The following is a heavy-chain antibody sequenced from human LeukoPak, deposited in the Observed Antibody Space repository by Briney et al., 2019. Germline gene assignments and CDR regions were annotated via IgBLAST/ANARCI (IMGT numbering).Heavy chain of an antibody. D-gene: IGHD4-17*01. J-gene: IGHJ4*02. V-gene: IGHV5-51*01. CDR2: IYPGDSDT. CDR3: ARLTTVTPFDY. CDR1: GYSFTNYW. Sequence: GASVKISCKGSGYSFTNYWIGWVRQMPGKGLEWMGIIYPGDSDTRYSPAFQGQVTISVDKSNSTAYLQWSSLKAADTAMYYCARLTTVTPFDYWGQGTLVTVSS.